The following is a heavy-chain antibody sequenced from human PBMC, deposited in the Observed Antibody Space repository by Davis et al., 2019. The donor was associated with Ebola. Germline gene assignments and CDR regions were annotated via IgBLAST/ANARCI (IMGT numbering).Heavy chain of an antibody. D-gene: IGHD2-21*01. CDR2: ISYDGSNK. Sequence: GESLKISCAASGFTFSSYGMHWVRQAPGKGLEWVAVISYDGSNKYYADSVKGRFTISRDNSKNTLYLQMNSLRAEDTAVYYCANGGGDFDYWGQGTLVTVSS. J-gene: IGHJ4*02. V-gene: IGHV3-30*18. CDR3: ANGGGDFDY. CDR1: GFTFSSYG.